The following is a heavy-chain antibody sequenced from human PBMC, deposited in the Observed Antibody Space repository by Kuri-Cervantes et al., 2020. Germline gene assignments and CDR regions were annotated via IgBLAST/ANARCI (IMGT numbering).Heavy chain of an antibody. Sequence: GGSLRLSCAASGFTFSDYYMSWIRQAPGKGLEWVATIWYDGSNKYYTDSVKGRFTISRDNSKKTLYLQMNSLTAEDTAVYYYARDVSGSYDYWGQGTLVTVSS. CDR3: ARDVSGSYDY. V-gene: IGHV3-33*08. CDR2: IWYDGSNK. J-gene: IGHJ4*02. D-gene: IGHD1-26*01. CDR1: GFTFSDYY.